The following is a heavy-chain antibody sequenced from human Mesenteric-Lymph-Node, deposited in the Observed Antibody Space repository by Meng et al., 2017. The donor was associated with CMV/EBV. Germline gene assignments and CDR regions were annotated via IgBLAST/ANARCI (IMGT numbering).Heavy chain of an antibody. D-gene: IGHD6-13*01. V-gene: IGHV3-74*01. CDR3: AREEGILSRTVP. CDR2: INSDGSST. CDR1: GFTFSSYW. J-gene: IGHJ5*02. Sequence: GESLKISCAASGFTFSSYWMHWVRQAPGKGLVWVSRINSDGSSTSYADSVKGRFTISRDNAKNTLYLQMNSLRAEDTAVYYCAREEGILSRTVPWGQGTLVTVSS.